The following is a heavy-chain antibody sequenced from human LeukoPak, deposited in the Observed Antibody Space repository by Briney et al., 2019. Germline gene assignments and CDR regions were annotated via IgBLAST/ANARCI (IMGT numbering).Heavy chain of an antibody. V-gene: IGHV3-53*01. CDR1: EFTVSSCS. D-gene: IGHD3-10*01. J-gene: IGHJ4*02. CDR2: IYSDGRP. Sequence: GGSLRLSCAASEFTVSSCSMTWVRQAPEKGLEWVSVIYSDGRPYYADSVKDRFTISRDNSKNTLYLQMNSLRAEDTAVYYCAKDAYYYGSGSYYISDWGQGTLVTVSS. CDR3: AKDAYYYGSGSYYISD.